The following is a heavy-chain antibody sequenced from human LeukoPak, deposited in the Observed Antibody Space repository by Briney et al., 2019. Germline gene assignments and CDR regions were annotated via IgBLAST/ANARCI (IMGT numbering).Heavy chain of an antibody. CDR3: ARGLGYCSSTSCYVLDY. V-gene: IGHV4-4*07. CDR2: IYTSGST. D-gene: IGHD2-2*01. CDR1: GGSISSYY. Sequence: SETLSLTCTVSGGSISSYYRSWIRQPAGKGLEWIGRIYTSGSTNYNPSLKSRVTMSVDTSKNQFSLKLSSVTAADTAVYYCARGLGYCSSTSCYVLDYWGQGTLVTVSS. J-gene: IGHJ4*02.